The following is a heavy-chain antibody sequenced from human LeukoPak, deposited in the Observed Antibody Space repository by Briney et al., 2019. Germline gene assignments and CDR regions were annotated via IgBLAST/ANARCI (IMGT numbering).Heavy chain of an antibody. CDR1: DGPITNYD. J-gene: IGHJ5*02. D-gene: IGHD3-3*01. CDR3: AREGTIFGVVIRWFDP. CDR2: IYYSGST. Sequence: SETLSLTCTVSDGPITNYDWSWIRQPPGKGLEWIGHIYYSGSTNYSPSLKSRVTISVDTSKNQFSLKLSSVTAADTAVYYCAREGTIFGVVIRWFDPWGQGTLLTVSS. V-gene: IGHV4-59*12.